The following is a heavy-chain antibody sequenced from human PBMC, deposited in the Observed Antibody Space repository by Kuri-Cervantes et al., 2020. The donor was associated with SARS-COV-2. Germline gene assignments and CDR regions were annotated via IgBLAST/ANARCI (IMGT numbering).Heavy chain of an antibody. V-gene: IGHV4-59*01. D-gene: IGHD2-2*01. Sequence: WGTLTLTCTVSGGSISSYYWSWIRQPPGKGLEWIGYIYYSGSTNYNPSLKSRVTISVDKSKNQFSLKLSSVTAADTAVYYCARGIGYCSSTSCYEFDYWGQGTLVTVSS. CDR3: ARGIGYCSSTSCYEFDY. J-gene: IGHJ4*02. CDR1: GGSISSYY. CDR2: IYYSGST.